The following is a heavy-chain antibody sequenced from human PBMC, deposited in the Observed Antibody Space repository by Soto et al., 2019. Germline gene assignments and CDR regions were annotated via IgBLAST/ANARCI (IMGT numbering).Heavy chain of an antibody. J-gene: IGHJ4*02. D-gene: IGHD2-2*01. CDR1: GGSFSGYY. CDR2: INHSGST. Sequence: SETLSLTCAVYGGSFSGYYWSWIRQPPGKGLEWIGEINHSGSTNYNPSLKSRVTISVDTSKNQFSLKLSSVTAADTAVYYCARGREDIVVVPAATLDYWGQGTLVTVSS. V-gene: IGHV4-34*01. CDR3: ARGREDIVVVPAATLDY.